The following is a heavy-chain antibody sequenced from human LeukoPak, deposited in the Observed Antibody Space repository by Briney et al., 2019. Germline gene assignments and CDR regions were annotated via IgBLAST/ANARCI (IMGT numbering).Heavy chain of an antibody. V-gene: IGHV1-69*05. D-gene: IGHD3-10*01. CDR3: ARNRGDHYGSYDY. Sequence: ASVKVSCKASGGTFSSYAISWVRQAPGQGLEWMGGIIPIFGTANYAQKFQGRVTITTDESTSTAYMELSSLRSEDTAVYYCARNRGDHYGSYDYWGQGTLVTVSS. CDR1: GGTFSSYA. J-gene: IGHJ4*02. CDR2: IIPIFGTA.